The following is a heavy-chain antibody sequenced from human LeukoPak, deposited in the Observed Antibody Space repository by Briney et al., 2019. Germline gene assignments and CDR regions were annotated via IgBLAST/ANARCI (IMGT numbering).Heavy chain of an antibody. Sequence: SETLSLTCTVSGGSISSGGYYWSWIRQHPGKGLEWIGYVYYSGSTYYNPSLKSRVTIYVDTAKNQFSLKLSSVTAADTAVYYCARDRGGYSYANEGCNWFDPWGQGNLVTVSS. D-gene: IGHD5-18*01. V-gene: IGHV4-31*03. CDR3: ARDRGGYSYANEGCNWFDP. J-gene: IGHJ5*02. CDR1: GGSISSGGYY. CDR2: VYYSGST.